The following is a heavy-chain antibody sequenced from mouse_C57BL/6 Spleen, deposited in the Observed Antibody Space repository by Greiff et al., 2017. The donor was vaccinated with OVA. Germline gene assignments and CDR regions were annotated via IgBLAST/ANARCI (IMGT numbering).Heavy chain of an antibody. D-gene: IGHD2-5*01. J-gene: IGHJ4*01. Sequence: LQQPGTELVKPGASVKLSCKASGYTFTSYWMHWVKQRPGQGLEWIGNINPSNGGTNYNEKFKSKATLTVDKSSSTAYMQLSSLTSEDSAVYYCASPYYSNYVPSYYAMDYWGQGTSVTVSS. CDR2: INPSNGGT. CDR3: ASPYYSNYVPSYYAMDY. CDR1: GYTFTSYW. V-gene: IGHV1-53*01.